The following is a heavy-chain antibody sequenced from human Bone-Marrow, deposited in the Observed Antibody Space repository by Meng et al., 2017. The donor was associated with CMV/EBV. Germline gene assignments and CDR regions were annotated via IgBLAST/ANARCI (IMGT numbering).Heavy chain of an antibody. CDR3: AAWEVVAWGNYYYGMDV. J-gene: IGHJ6*02. V-gene: IGHV3-48*03. CDR1: GFTFDDYA. CDR2: ISSSGSTI. Sequence: GGSLRLSCAASGFTFDDYAMHWVRQAPGKGLEWVSYISSSGSTIYYADSVKGRFTISRDNAKNSLYLQMNSLRAEDTAVYYCAAWEVVAWGNYYYGMDVWGQGTTVTVSS. D-gene: IGHD2-15*01.